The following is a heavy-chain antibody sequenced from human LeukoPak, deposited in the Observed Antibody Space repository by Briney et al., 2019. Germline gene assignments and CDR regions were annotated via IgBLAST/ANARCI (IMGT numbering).Heavy chain of an antibody. J-gene: IGHJ6*03. D-gene: IGHD3-3*01. CDR1: GYSISSGNY. V-gene: IGHV4-38-2*02. CDR3: AKDLGVTGYYYYYMDV. Sequence: PSETLSLTCTVSGYSISSGNYWGWIRQPPGKGPEWIGRIYHSGSTYYNPSLKSRVSISVDTSKNQFSLRLSSVTAADTAVYYCAKDLGVTGYYYYYMDVWGKGTTVTVSS. CDR2: IYHSGST.